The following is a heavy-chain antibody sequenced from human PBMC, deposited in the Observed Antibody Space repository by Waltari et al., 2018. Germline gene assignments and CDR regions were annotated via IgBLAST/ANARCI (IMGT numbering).Heavy chain of an antibody. V-gene: IGHV4-59*01. CDR3: AASNGVLRFLEWAPFDY. D-gene: IGHD3-3*01. CDR2: IYYSGST. CDR1: GGSISSYY. J-gene: IGHJ4*02. Sequence: QVQLQASGPGLVKPSETLSLTCPVSGGSISSYYWSWIRQPPGKGLEWIGYIYYSGSTNYNPSLKSRVTISVDTSKNQFSLKLSSVTAADTAVYYCAASNGVLRFLEWAPFDYWGQGTLVTVSS.